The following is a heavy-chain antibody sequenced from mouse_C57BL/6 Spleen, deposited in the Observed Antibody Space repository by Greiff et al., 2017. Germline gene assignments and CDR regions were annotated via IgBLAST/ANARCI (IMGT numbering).Heavy chain of an antibody. V-gene: IGHV7-3*01. J-gene: IGHJ4*01. CDR2: IRNKANGYTT. CDR1: GFTFTDYY. CDR3: ASSLYAMDY. Sequence: EVHLVESGGGLVQPGGSLSLSCAASGFTFTDYYMSWVRQPPGKALEWLGFIRNKANGYTTEYSASVKGRFTISRDNSQSIPYLQMNALRAEDSATYYCASSLYAMDYWGQGTSVTVSS. D-gene: IGHD6-1*01.